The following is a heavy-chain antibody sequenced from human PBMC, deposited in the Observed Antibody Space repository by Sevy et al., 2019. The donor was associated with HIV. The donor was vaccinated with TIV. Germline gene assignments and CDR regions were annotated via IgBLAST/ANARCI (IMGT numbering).Heavy chain of an antibody. V-gene: IGHV4-31*03. Sequence: SETLSLTCTVSGGSINSAGYYWSWIRQHPGKGLEWIGYIYYSGTTNYDPSLKGRLTMSLDTSKNQFSLELSSVTAADTAVYYCARDSDLSWDNWFNPWGQGTLVTVSS. D-gene: IGHD3-16*01. CDR3: ARDSDLSWDNWFNP. CDR2: IYYSGTT. CDR1: GGSINSAGYY. J-gene: IGHJ5*02.